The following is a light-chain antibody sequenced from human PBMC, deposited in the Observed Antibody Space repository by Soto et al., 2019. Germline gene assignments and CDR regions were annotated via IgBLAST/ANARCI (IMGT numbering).Light chain of an antibody. CDR3: QQFATSPQT. CDR1: QSVTGTY. Sequence: EIVLTQSPGILSLSPGGRATLSCRASQSVTGTYLAWYQQKPGQAPRLLIYAASSRASDITDRFSGSGSGTDFTLTIGRLEPEDFAVYYCQQFATSPQTFGQGTKVDIK. J-gene: IGKJ1*01. CDR2: AAS. V-gene: IGKV3-20*01.